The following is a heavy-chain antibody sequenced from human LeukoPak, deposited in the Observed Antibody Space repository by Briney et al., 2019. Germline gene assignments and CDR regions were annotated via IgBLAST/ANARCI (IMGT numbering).Heavy chain of an antibody. CDR3: ATAPRRYDFWSGLVVDY. V-gene: IGHV1-24*01. CDR2: FDPEDGET. Sequence: ASVKVSCKVSGYTLTELSMHWVRQAPGKGLEWMGGFDPEDGETIYAQKFQGRVTMTEDTSTDTAYMELSSLRSEGTAVYYCATAPRRYDFWSGLVVDYWGQGTLVTVSS. D-gene: IGHD3-3*01. CDR1: GYTLTELS. J-gene: IGHJ4*02.